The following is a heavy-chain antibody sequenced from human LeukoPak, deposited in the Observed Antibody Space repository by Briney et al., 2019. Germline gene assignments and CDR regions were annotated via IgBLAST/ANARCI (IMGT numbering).Heavy chain of an antibody. V-gene: IGHV3-7*03. CDR2: IHQDGSTE. Sequence: RXAPGEXXXWVACIHQDGSTEYYVDSVKGRFAISRDNTKNSLYPQMSSLTVEDTAVYYCARDLSSRDAYWGQGTLVTVSS. CDR3: ARDLSSRDAY. J-gene: IGHJ4*02. D-gene: IGHD6-13*01.